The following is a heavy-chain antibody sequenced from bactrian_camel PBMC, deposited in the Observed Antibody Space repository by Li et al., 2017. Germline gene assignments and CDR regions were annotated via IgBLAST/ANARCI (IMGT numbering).Heavy chain of an antibody. Sequence: VQLVESGGGSAPAGGSLRLSCAYSGRRYIVNVITWFHQAPGKEREGVATISTSAGNTGYTHYADSVKGRFTISRDSADNTVYLQMNNLKPEDTATYYCATESWKSDEWYTVAPGPWHPLCDFGYWGQGTQVTVS. V-gene: IGHV3S53*01. J-gene: IGHJ6*01. CDR3: ATESWKSDEWYTVAPGPWHPLCDFGY. D-gene: IGHD7*01. CDR1: GRRYIVNV. CDR2: ISTSAGNTGYT.